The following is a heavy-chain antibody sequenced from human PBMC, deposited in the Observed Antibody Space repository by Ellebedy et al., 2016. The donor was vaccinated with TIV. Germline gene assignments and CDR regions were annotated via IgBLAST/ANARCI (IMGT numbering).Heavy chain of an antibody. Sequence: GESLKISCAASGFTFSSYSMNWVRQAPGKGLEWVSFISDTTTTIYYADSVKGRFTISRDSAKNSLYLQMNNLRDEDTAVYYCARSRALRGVTFDYWGQGTLVTVSS. CDR2: ISDTTTTI. CDR3: ARSRALRGVTFDY. CDR1: GFTFSSYS. J-gene: IGHJ4*02. V-gene: IGHV3-48*02. D-gene: IGHD3-10*01.